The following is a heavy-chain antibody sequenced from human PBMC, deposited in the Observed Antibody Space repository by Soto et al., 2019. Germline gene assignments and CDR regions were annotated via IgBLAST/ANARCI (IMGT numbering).Heavy chain of an antibody. J-gene: IGHJ5*02. V-gene: IGHV4-4*02. CDR1: GGSISSINW. Sequence: PSETLSLTCGVSGGSISSINWWSWVRQTPGKGLEWIGEIYYSGSTNYNPSLTSRVTMSIDKSKNQFFLNLTSVTAADTAVYYCARSSGVSAIYWFDAWGQGTLVTVSA. CDR3: ARSSGVSAIYWFDA. CDR2: IYYSGST. D-gene: IGHD2-8*01.